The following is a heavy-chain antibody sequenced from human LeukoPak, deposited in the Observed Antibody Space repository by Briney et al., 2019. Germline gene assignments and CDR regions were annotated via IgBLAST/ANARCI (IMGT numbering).Heavy chain of an antibody. CDR1: GGSISTYY. V-gene: IGHV3-23*01. Sequence: ETLSLTCTVSGGSISTYYWSWIRQPPGKGLEWVSAISGSGGSTYYADSVKGRFTISRDNSKNMLYLQMNSLRAEDTAVYYCAKDLVVGIVGATFDYWGQGTLVTVSS. J-gene: IGHJ4*02. CDR3: AKDLVVGIVGATFDY. CDR2: ISGSGGST. D-gene: IGHD1-26*01.